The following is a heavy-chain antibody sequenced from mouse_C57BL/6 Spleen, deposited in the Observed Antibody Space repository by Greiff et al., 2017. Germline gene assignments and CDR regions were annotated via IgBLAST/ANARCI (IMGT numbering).Heavy chain of an antibody. V-gene: IGHV1-69*01. CDR3: ARGSSSYDWYFDV. J-gene: IGHJ1*03. D-gene: IGHD1-1*01. CDR1: GYTFTSYW. Sequence: QVQLQQPGAELVMPGASVKLSCKASGYTFTSYWMHWVKQRPGQGLEWIGEIDPSDSYTNYNQKFKGKSTLTVDKSSSTAYMQLSSLTSEDSAVYYCARGSSSYDWYFDVWGTGTTVTVSS. CDR2: IDPSDSYT.